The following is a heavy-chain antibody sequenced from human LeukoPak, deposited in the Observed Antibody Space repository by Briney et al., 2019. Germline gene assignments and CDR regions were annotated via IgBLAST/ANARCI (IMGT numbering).Heavy chain of an antibody. CDR1: GYTFTSYY. J-gene: IGHJ5*02. D-gene: IGHD2-15*01. CDR2: INPSGGST. Sequence: ASVKVSCKASGYTFTSYYMHWVRQAPGQGLEWMGIINPSGGSTSYAQKFQGRVTMTRDTSTSTVYMELSSLRSEDTAVYYCARWRRGSARKDYSGNWFDPWGQGTLVTVSS. CDR3: ARWRRGSARKDYSGNWFDP. V-gene: IGHV1-46*01.